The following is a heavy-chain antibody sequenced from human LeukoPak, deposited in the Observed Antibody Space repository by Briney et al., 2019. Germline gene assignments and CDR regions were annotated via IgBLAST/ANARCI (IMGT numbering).Heavy chain of an antibody. CDR1: GFTVSSNS. J-gene: IGHJ4*02. D-gene: IGHD4/OR15-4a*01. CDR2: ISGSGGST. V-gene: IGHV3-23*01. CDR3: ARRAGAYSHPYDY. Sequence: GGSLRLSCTVSGFTVSSNSMSWVRQAPGKGLEWVSAISGSGGSTYYADSVKGRFTISRDNSKNTLYLQMNSLRAEDTAVYYCARRAGAYSHPYDYWGQGTLVTVSS.